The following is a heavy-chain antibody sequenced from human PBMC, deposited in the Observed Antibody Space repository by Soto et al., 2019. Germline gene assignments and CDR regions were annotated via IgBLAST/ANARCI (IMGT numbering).Heavy chain of an antibody. Sequence: PSPTLPLTGAISGDSGSTNRAAWNWSRHSQSKGLEWLGRTYYRSKWYNDYAVSVKSRITINPDTSNNQFSLQLNSGTPEDTAVFYCSRRGIAAAGPEYWGQGTLVTVSS. J-gene: IGHJ4*02. V-gene: IGHV6-1*01. CDR1: GDSGSTNRAA. D-gene: IGHD6-13*01. CDR2: TYYRSKWYN. CDR3: SRRGIAAAGPEY.